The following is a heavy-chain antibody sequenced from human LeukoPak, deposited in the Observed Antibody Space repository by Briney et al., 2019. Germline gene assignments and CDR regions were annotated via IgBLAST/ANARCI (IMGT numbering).Heavy chain of an antibody. J-gene: IGHJ6*03. V-gene: IGHV1-46*01. CDR3: ARVSRTPGTGYDYYYYYVDV. CDR2: INPSGGST. CDR1: GYTFTSYY. Sequence: GASVKVSCKASGYTFTSYYMHWVRQAPGQGLEWMGIINPSGGSTSYAQKFQGRVTMTRDTSTSTVYMELSSLRSEDTAVFYCARVSRTPGTGYDYYYYYVDVWGKGTTVTVSS. D-gene: IGHD5-12*01.